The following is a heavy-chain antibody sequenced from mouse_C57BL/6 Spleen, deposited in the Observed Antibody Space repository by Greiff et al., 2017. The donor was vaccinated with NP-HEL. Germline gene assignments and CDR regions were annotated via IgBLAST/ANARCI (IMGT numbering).Heavy chain of an antibody. V-gene: IGHV1-82*01. J-gene: IGHJ3*01. CDR3: ARGEIGFAY. CDR1: GYAFSSSW. Sequence: VESGASVKISCKASGYAFSSSWMNWVKQRPGKGLEWIGRIYPGDGDTNYNGKFKGKATLTADKSSSTAYMQPSSLTSEDSAVYFCARGEIGFAYWGQGTLVTVSA. CDR2: IYPGDGDT.